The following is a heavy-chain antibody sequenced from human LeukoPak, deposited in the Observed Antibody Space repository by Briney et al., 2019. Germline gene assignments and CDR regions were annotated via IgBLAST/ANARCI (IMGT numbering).Heavy chain of an antibody. D-gene: IGHD6-13*01. J-gene: IGHJ3*02. CDR3: ARDMQLADSFDI. CDR2: INANSGGT. CDR1: GYTFTGYY. V-gene: IGHV1-2*02. Sequence: VSVKVSCKASGYTFTGYYMHWVRQAPGQGLEWMGWINANSGGTNYAQKFQGRVTMTRDTSISTSYMELSRLRSDDTAVYYCARDMQLADSFDIWGQGTMVTVSS.